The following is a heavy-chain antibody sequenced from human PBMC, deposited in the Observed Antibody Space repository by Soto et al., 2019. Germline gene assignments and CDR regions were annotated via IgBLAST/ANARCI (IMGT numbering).Heavy chain of an antibody. CDR1: GDTFKNCV. Sequence: QVQVVQSGVEVRRPGSSVKVSCKASGDTFKNCVISCVQQAPGQGLEWMGGIIPLFGTTDFAQRFQGRLTITTDESTTTAYMELSRLRSEDPATYYCAAELGFVKLSVVWGQGTTVIVSS. D-gene: IGHD7-27*01. CDR2: IIPLFGTT. V-gene: IGHV1-69*01. J-gene: IGHJ6*02. CDR3: AAELGFVKLSVV.